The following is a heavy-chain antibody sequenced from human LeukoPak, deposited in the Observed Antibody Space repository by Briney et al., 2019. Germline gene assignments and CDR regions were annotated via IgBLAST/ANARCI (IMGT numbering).Heavy chain of an antibody. CDR3: ARDKGADEGSKFDY. Sequence: GGSLRLSCAASGFTFSSYWMNWARQAPGKGLEWVANIRQDGSEKYYVDSVKGRYTISRDNAKNSLYLQMNSLRAEDTAVYYCARDKGADEGSKFDYWGQGTLVTVSS. D-gene: IGHD1-26*01. CDR1: GFTFSSYW. J-gene: IGHJ4*02. CDR2: IRQDGSEK. V-gene: IGHV3-7*03.